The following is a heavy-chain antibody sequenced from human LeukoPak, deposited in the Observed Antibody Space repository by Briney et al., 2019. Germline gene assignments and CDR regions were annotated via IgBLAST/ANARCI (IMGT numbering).Heavy chain of an antibody. D-gene: IGHD4-17*01. CDR3: VKDRGYGDYEGNFDY. V-gene: IGHV3-64D*06. Sequence: GGSLGLSCSASGFTFSSYAMHWVRQAPGKGLEYVSAISSNGGSTYYADSVTGRFTISRDNSKNTLYLQMSSLRAEDTAVYYCVKDRGYGDYEGNFDYWGQGTLVTVSS. CDR1: GFTFSSYA. CDR2: ISSNGGST. J-gene: IGHJ4*02.